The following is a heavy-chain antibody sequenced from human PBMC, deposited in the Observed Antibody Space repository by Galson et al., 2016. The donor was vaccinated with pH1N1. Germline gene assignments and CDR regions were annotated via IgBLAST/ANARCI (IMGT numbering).Heavy chain of an antibody. CDR3: AKMGPGGSGDFYSWDQTDY. J-gene: IGHJ4*02. CDR2: IRYDGTDK. D-gene: IGHD2-15*01. Sequence: SLRLSCAASGFTFTYYGMHWVRQAPGKGLEWVAFIRYDGTDKYYVDSVKGRFTISRDNSRRTLYLQINSLRAEDTAVYYCAKMGPGGSGDFYSWDQTDYWGQGSLVTVSS. V-gene: IGHV3-30*02. CDR1: GFTFTYYG.